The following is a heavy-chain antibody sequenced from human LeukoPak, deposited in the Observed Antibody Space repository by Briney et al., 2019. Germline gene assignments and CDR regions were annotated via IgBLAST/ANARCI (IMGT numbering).Heavy chain of an antibody. V-gene: IGHV3-30*02. CDR2: IRYDGSNK. Sequence: GGSLRLSCAASGFTFSSYGMHWVRQAPGKGLEWVAFIRYDGSNKYYADSVKGRFTISRDNSKNTLYLQMNSLRAEDTAVYYCASDRPTGYSSSWPDAFDIWGQGTMVTVSS. CDR1: GFTFSSYG. D-gene: IGHD6-13*01. CDR3: ASDRPTGYSSSWPDAFDI. J-gene: IGHJ3*02.